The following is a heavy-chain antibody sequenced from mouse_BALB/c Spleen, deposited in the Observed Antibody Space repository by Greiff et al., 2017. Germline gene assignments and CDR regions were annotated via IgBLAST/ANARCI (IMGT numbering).Heavy chain of an antibody. V-gene: IGHV1-14*01. CDR2: INPYNDGT. J-gene: IGHJ2*01. Sequence: EVKLVESGPELVKPGASVKMSCKASGYTFTSYVMHWVKQKPGQGLEWIGYINPYNDGTKYNEKFKGKATLTSDKSSSTAYMELSSLTSEDSAVYYCAIGVTGTWDYWGQGTTLTVSS. CDR3: AIGVTGTWDY. D-gene: IGHD4-1*01. CDR1: GYTFTSYV.